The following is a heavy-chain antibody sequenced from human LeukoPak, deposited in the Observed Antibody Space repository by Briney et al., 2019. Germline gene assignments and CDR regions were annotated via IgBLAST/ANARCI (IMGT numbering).Heavy chain of an antibody. Sequence: SETLSLTCTVSGGSISSSSYYWGWIRQPPGKGLEWIGSIYYSGSTYYNPSLESRVTISVDTSKNQFSLKLSSVTAADTAVYYCARSDDYDSRAIQYFDYWGQGTLVTVSS. CDR2: IYYSGST. J-gene: IGHJ4*02. D-gene: IGHD3-22*01. CDR1: GGSISSSSYY. V-gene: IGHV4-39*01. CDR3: ARSDDYDSRAIQYFDY.